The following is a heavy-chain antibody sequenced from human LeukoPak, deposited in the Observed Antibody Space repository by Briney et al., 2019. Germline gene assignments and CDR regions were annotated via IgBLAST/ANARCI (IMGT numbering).Heavy chain of an antibody. CDR2: INHSGST. D-gene: IGHD4-17*01. CDR1: GGSLSGSY. J-gene: IGHJ4*02. CDR3: ATDPDY. Sequence: SETLSLTCDVNGGSLSGSYWSWIRQPPGKGLEWIGEINHSGSTNYNPFLKSRVTISVDTSKNQFSLKLSSVTAADTAVYYCATDPDYWGQGTLVTVSS. V-gene: IGHV4-34*01.